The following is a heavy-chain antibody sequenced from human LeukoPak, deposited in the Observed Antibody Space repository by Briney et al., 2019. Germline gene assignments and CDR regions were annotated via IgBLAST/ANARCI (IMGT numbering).Heavy chain of an antibody. CDR2: IWYDGSNK. D-gene: IGHD2-15*01. J-gene: IGHJ6*02. CDR3: ARLPRDCIGGTCYSVRYYGMDV. CDR1: GFTFSSYG. V-gene: IGHV3-33*08. Sequence: GGSLRLSCAASGFTFSSYGMHWVRQAPGKGLEWVAVIWYDGSNKYFPDSVKGRFTISRDNSKSTLYLQMNSLGAEDTAVYYCARLPRDCIGGTCYSVRYYGMDVWGQGTTVTVSS.